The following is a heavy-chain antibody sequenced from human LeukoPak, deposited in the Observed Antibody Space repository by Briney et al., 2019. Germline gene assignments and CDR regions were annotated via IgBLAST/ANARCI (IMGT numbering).Heavy chain of an antibody. J-gene: IGHJ6*03. CDR3: ARDAMVVAATYYYYYYYTDV. CDR2: ITAYNGNT. CDR1: GYTFTSYG. V-gene: IGHV1-18*01. D-gene: IGHD2-15*01. Sequence: ASVKVSCKASGYTFTSYGISWVRQAPGQGLEWMGWITAYNGNTNYAQKLQGKVTMTTDTSTGTAYMELRSLRSDDTAVYYCARDAMVVAATYYYYYYYTDVWGKGTTVTVSS.